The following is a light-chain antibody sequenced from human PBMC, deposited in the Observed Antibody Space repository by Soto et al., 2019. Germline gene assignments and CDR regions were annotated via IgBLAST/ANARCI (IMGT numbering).Light chain of an antibody. CDR2: GAS. V-gene: IGKV3-15*01. CDR1: QSVRSN. CDR3: QQYNNWPPVT. J-gene: IGKJ1*01. Sequence: EIVMTQSPATLSVSPGERATLSCRASQSVRSNLAWYQQKPGQAPRLLIYGASTRATGIPARFSGSGSGTEFTLTISSLQSEDFAVYFCQQYNNWPPVTFGQGTKVEIK.